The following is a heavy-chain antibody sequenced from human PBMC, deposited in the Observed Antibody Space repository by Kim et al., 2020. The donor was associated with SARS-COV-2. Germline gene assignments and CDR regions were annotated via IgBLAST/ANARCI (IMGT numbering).Heavy chain of an antibody. CDR2: ISGSGSNT. Sequence: GGSLRLSCAASGFTFSDYYMSWIRQAPGKGLEWVSYISGSGSNTNYADSVKGRFTISRDNAKNALYLQMNSLRAEDTAVYYCARDYRGFSYGNYWGQGTLVTVSS. D-gene: IGHD5-18*01. J-gene: IGHJ4*02. CDR3: ARDYRGFSYGNY. CDR1: GFTFSDYY. V-gene: IGHV3-11*06.